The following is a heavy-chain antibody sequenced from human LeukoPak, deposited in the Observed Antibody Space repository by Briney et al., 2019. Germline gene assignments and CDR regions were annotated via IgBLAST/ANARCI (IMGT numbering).Heavy chain of an antibody. CDR2: MSGSGGT. CDR1: GGSISSYY. V-gene: IGHV4-4*07. CDR3: ARAGGVLGYFDY. D-gene: IGHD3-10*01. Sequence: SETLPLTCTVSGGSISSYYWSWIRQPAGKGPEWIGRMSGSGGTTYNPSLKSRVTILVDMSNNQFSLRLNSVTAADTAVYYCARAGGVLGYFDYWGQGALVTVSS. J-gene: IGHJ4*02.